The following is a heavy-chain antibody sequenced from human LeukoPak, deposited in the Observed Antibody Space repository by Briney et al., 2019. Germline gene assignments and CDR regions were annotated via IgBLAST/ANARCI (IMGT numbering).Heavy chain of an antibody. V-gene: IGHV3-9*01. D-gene: IGHD3-22*01. CDR1: GFTFDDYA. Sequence: PGRSLRLSCAASGFTFDDYAMHWVRQAPGKGLEWVSGISWNSGSIGYADPVKGRFTISRDNAKNSLYLQMNSLRAEDTALYYCAKDKDSSGYYPSYYFDYWGQGTLVTVSS. CDR2: ISWNSGSI. CDR3: AKDKDSSGYYPSYYFDY. J-gene: IGHJ4*02.